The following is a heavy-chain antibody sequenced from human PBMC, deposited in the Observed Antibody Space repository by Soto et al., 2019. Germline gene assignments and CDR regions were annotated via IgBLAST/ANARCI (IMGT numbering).Heavy chain of an antibody. V-gene: IGHV2-5*01. CDR1: GFSLRTTGVG. CDR2: VYWNDDK. D-gene: IGHD3-16*01. J-gene: IGHJ4*02. Sequence: QITLKESGPTLVEPTQTLTLTCTYSGFSLRTTGVGVGWIRQPPGKALEWLGIVYWNDDKRYSPSLKNRFTLTSDISKSQVVLTMTNMDPVHTATYYCAHTWGLPFDYWGQGPLVIVSS. CDR3: AHTWGLPFDY.